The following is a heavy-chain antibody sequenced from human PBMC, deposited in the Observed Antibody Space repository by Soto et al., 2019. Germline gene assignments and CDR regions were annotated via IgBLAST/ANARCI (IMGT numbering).Heavy chain of an antibody. CDR3: ARDYREGIAVAGTVWFDP. V-gene: IGHV1-18*01. CDR2: ISAYNGNT. CDR1: GYTFTSYG. Sequence: ASVKVSCKASGYTFTSYGISWVRQAPGQWLEWMGWISAYNGNTNYAQKLQGRVTMTTDTSTSTAYMELRSLRSDDTAVYYCARDYREGIAVAGTVWFDPWGQGTLVTVSS. D-gene: IGHD6-19*01. J-gene: IGHJ5*02.